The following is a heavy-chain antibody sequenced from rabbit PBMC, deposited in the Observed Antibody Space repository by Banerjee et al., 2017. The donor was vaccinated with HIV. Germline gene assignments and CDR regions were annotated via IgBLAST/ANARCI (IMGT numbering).Heavy chain of an antibody. J-gene: IGHJ4*01. D-gene: IGHD4-1*01. CDR3: ARDLAGVTGWNFNL. Sequence: QSLEESGGGLVQPEGSLTLTCKASGFDFSSTYYMCWVRQAPGKGLEWIGCIGGGSSGITVYASWAKGRFTISKTSWTTVTLQMTSLTAADTATYFCARDLAGVTGWNFNLWGQGPLVTVS. CDR1: GFDFSSTYY. CDR2: IGGGSSGIT. V-gene: IGHV1S40*01.